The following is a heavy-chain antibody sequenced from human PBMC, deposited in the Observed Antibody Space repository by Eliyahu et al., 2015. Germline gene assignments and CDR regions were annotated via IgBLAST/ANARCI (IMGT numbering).Heavy chain of an antibody. CDR1: GFTLSXXA. D-gene: IGHD1-26*01. V-gene: IGHV3-23*01. CDR2: FSGTGGST. Sequence: EVQLLESGGGLVQPEGSLRLSCXASGFTLSXXAMSWVRQAPGKGLEWVXGFSGTGGSTYYADSVKGRFTISRDNSKNTLYLQMNSLKVEDTAVYYCAKAPVGQIVRATPFDYWGQGTLVTVSS. CDR3: AKAPVGQIVRATPFDY. J-gene: IGHJ4*02.